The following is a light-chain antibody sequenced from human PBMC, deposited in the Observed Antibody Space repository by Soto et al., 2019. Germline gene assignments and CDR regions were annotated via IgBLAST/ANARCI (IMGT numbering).Light chain of an antibody. J-gene: IGKJ5*01. Sequence: DIVSPKSPDFLAVSLGERATMNCRSSQSGFDSSDNKNYLAWYQQKPGQPPKLLIYWASTRESGVPDRFSGSGSGTGFTLTISSLQTEDVAVYYCQQYFTTPITFGQGTRLEI. CDR2: WAS. V-gene: IGKV4-1*01. CDR3: QQYFTTPIT. CDR1: QSGFDSSDNKNY.